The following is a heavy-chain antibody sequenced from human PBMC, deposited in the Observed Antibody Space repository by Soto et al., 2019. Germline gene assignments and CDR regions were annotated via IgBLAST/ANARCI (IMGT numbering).Heavy chain of an antibody. V-gene: IGHV1-2*02. CDR3: ARRKGDYYDSSGYHYYFDY. CDR1: GYTFTDYY. D-gene: IGHD3-22*01. J-gene: IGHJ4*02. Sequence: ASVKVSCKASGYTFTDYYVHWVRQAPGQGLEWMGWINPNSGGTKSAQKFQGRVTMTRDTSISTAYMELSRLRSDDTAVYYCARRKGDYYDSSGYHYYFDYWGQGTLVTVSS. CDR2: INPNSGGT.